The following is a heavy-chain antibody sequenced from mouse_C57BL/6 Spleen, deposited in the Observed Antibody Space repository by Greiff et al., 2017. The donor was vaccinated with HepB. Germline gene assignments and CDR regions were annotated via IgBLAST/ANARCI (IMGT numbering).Heavy chain of an antibody. V-gene: IGHV1-50*01. D-gene: IGHD1-1*01. Sequence: QVQLQQPGAELVKPGASVKLSCKASGYTFTSYWMQWVKQRPGQGLEWIGEIDPSDSYTNYNQKFKGKATLTVDTSSSTAYMQLSSLTSEDSAVYYCARSDGSPYFDYWGQGTTLTVSS. CDR1: GYTFTSYW. CDR2: IDPSDSYT. J-gene: IGHJ2*01. CDR3: ARSDGSPYFDY.